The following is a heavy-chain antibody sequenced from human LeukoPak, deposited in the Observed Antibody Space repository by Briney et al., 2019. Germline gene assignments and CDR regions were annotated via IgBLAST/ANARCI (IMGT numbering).Heavy chain of an antibody. CDR2: IYPGDSDT. CDR3: ARRSCGSTSCYSAFDI. V-gene: IGHV5-51*01. D-gene: IGHD2-2*02. J-gene: IGHJ3*02. Sequence: GESLKISCKGSGYSFTSYWIGWVRQMPGKGLKWMGIIYPGDSDTRYSPSFQGQVTISADKSISTAYLQWSSLKASDTAMYYCARRSCGSTSCYSAFDIWGQGTMVTVSS. CDR1: GYSFTSYW.